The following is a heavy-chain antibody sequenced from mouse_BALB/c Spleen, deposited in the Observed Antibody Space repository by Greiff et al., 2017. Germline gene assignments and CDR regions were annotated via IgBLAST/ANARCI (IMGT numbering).Heavy chain of an antibody. CDR2: ISSGGSYT. J-gene: IGHJ4*01. Sequence: EVKLVESGGGLVKPGGSLKLSCAASGFTFSSYAMSWVRQSPEKRLEWVAEISSGGSYTYYPDTVTGRFTISRDNAKNTLYLEMSSLRSEDTAMYYCARDQGGKDAMDYWGQGTSVTVSS. V-gene: IGHV5-9-4*01. D-gene: IGHD1-3*01. CDR3: ARDQGGKDAMDY. CDR1: GFTFSSYA.